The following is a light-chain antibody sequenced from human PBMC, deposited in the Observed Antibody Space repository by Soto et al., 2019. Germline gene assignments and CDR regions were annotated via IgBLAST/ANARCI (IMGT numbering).Light chain of an antibody. V-gene: IGKV4-1*01. Sequence: DIVMTQSPDSLAVSLGERATINCKSSRSVLYSSNNKNYLAWYQQKPGQPSKLLINWASTRASGVPERFSGSCSGTDFTLTIRSLQAEDGSVYYCQQQYRSTLTFGGGTKLEIK. J-gene: IGKJ4*01. CDR1: RSVLYSSNNKNY. CDR3: QQQYRSTLT. CDR2: WAS.